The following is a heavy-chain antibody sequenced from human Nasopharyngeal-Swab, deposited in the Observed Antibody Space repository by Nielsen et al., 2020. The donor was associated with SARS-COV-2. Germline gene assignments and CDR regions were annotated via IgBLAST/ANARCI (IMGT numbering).Heavy chain of an antibody. V-gene: IGHV3-11*01. D-gene: IGHD2-2*01. CDR2: ISTSGRST. J-gene: IGHJ6*02. Sequence: GESLKISCAASGFTFSDYYMAWIRQAPGKGLEWVSYISTSGRSTDSADSVKGRFTISRDNANNLLFLQMNSLRVDDTAVYYCARAIYCSSTSCYAEDYYGMDVWGQGTMVTVSS. CDR1: GFTFSDYY. CDR3: ARAIYCSSTSCYAEDYYGMDV.